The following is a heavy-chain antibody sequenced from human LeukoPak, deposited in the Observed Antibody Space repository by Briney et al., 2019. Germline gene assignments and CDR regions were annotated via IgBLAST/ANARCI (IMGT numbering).Heavy chain of an antibody. Sequence: SETLSPTCTVSGGSISSSSYYWGWIRQPPGKGLEWIGYIYYSGSTNYNPSLKSRVTISIDTSKNQFSLKLSSVTAADTAVYYCARRSVSSWHDAFDIWGQGTMVTVSS. CDR1: GGSISSSSYY. CDR2: IYYSGST. D-gene: IGHD6-13*01. V-gene: IGHV4-61*05. CDR3: ARRSVSSWHDAFDI. J-gene: IGHJ3*02.